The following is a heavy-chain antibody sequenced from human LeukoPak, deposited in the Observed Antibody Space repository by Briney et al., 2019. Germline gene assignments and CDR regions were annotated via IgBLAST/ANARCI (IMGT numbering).Heavy chain of an antibody. CDR3: ARDRVGLGYCSGGSCYSSRYFDY. Sequence: SPTLSLTCAISGDSVSSNSAAWNWIRQSPSRGLEWLGRTYYRSKWYNDYAVSVKSRITINPDTSKNQFSLQLNSVTPEDTAVYYCARDRVGLGYCSGGSCYSSRYFDYWGQGTLVTVSS. CDR1: GDSVSSNSAA. V-gene: IGHV6-1*01. D-gene: IGHD2-15*01. CDR2: TYYRSKWYN. J-gene: IGHJ4*02.